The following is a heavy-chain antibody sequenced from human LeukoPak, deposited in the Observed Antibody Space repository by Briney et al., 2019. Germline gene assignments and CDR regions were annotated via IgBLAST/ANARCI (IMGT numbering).Heavy chain of an antibody. Sequence: ASVKVSCKASGYTFSGYYIHWVRQAPGQGLEWMGWIKPNNGDTNYAQTFQGRVTLTRDVSISTAYMELSTLRSDDTAVYYCARDSGLFYWGQGTLVTVSS. J-gene: IGHJ4*02. CDR3: ARDSGLFY. D-gene: IGHD3-3*01. V-gene: IGHV1-2*02. CDR2: IKPNNGDT. CDR1: GYTFSGYY.